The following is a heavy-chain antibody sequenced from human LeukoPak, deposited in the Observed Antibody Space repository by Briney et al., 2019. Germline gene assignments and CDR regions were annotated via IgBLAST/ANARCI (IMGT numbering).Heavy chain of an antibody. J-gene: IGHJ5*02. V-gene: IGHV4-38-2*02. CDR3: ARSAPDPQFGDNWFGP. D-gene: IGHD3-10*01. CDR1: GYSISSGYY. Sequence: SETLSLTCTVSGYSISSGYYWGRIRQPPGKGLEWIGSIYHSGSTYYNPSLKSRVTISVDTSKNQFSLKLSSVTAADTAVYYCARSAPDPQFGDNWFGPWGQGTLVTVSS. CDR2: IYHSGST.